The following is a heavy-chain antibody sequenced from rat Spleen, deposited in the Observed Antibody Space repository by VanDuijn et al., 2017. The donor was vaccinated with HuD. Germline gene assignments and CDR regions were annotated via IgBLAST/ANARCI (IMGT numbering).Heavy chain of an antibody. CDR3: ARRHYGYTDYFDY. D-gene: IGHD1-9*01. J-gene: IGHJ2*01. CDR2: ISPSGGFT. Sequence: EVQLVESGGGLVQPGRSLKLSCAASGFTFNNYVMSWVRQVPTKGLEWVATISPSGGFTYYRDSVKGRFTISRDNAKSTLFLQMDSLGSEDTATYDCARRHYGYTDYFDYWGQGVMVTVSS. CDR1: GFTFNNYV. V-gene: IGHV5-29*01.